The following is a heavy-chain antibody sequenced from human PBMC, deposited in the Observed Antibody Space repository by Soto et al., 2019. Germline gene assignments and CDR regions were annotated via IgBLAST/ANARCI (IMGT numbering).Heavy chain of an antibody. CDR2: VYYSGGA. V-gene: IGHV4-39*01. CDR1: GVSIHNTHSF. D-gene: IGHD2-15*01. CDR3: GRVVEGATRHTDFDS. J-gene: IGHJ5*01. Sequence: SETLSLTCAVSGVSIHNTHSFWAWIRQPPGKGLEFIGTVYYSGGANYNPSLKSRVTISVDTSKNQLSLRVNSVTAADTAVYYCGRVVEGATRHTDFDSWGQGTLVTASS.